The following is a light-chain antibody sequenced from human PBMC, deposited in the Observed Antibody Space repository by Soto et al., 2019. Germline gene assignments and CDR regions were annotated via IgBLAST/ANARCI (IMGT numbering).Light chain of an antibody. Sequence: QSVLTQSPSASGTPGQRVTISCSGSGSNIGSNSVNWYQQVSGKAPKLLIYSNNQRPSGVPDRFSGSKSGTSASLVISGLQSEDDADYYCAAWDDSLNGPVFGGGTKLTVL. V-gene: IGLV1-44*01. CDR3: AAWDDSLNGPV. J-gene: IGLJ3*02. CDR2: SNN. CDR1: GSNIGSNS.